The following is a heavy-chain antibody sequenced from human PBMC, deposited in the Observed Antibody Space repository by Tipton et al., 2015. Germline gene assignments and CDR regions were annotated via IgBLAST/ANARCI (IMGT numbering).Heavy chain of an antibody. D-gene: IGHD6-19*01. CDR3: AREAVARYYYGMDV. Sequence: TLSLTCTVSGGSFSDYYWSWIRQSPGEGLEWIGYIYYRGSTNYNPSLKSRVTISVDTSKNQFSLKLSSVTAADTAVYYCAREAVARYYYGMDVWGQGTTVTVSS. CDR1: GGSFSDYY. CDR2: IYYRGST. J-gene: IGHJ6*02. V-gene: IGHV4-59*01.